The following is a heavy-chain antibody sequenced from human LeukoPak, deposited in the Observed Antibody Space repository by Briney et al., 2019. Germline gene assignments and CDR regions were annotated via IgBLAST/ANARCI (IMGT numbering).Heavy chain of an antibody. V-gene: IGHV3-11*04. J-gene: IGHJ4*02. CDR2: ISSGGTTI. CDR1: GFPFSDFY. CDR3: ARDPPPCTATSCYTGYDS. Sequence: GGSLRLSCTASGFPFSDFYMAWIRQPPGKGLESIAYISSGGTTISYADSVRGRFTISRDNAKNSLHLQMNSLRAEDTAVYFCARDPPPCTATSCYTGYDSWGQGTLVTVSS. D-gene: IGHD2-2*01.